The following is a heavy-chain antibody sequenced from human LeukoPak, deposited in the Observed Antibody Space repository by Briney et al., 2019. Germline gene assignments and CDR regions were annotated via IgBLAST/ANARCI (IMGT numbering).Heavy chain of an antibody. Sequence: GGSLRLSCAASGFTFDDYAMHWVRQAPGKGPEWVSGISWNSGSIGYADSVKGRFTISRDNAKNSLYLQMNSLRAEDTALYYCAKSVVVAATLGYFDYWGQGTLVTVSS. CDR1: GFTFDDYA. D-gene: IGHD2-15*01. CDR3: AKSVVVAATLGYFDY. J-gene: IGHJ4*02. V-gene: IGHV3-9*01. CDR2: ISWNSGSI.